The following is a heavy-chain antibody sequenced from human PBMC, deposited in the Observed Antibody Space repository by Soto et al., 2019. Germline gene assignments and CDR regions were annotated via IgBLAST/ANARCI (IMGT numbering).Heavy chain of an antibody. D-gene: IGHD6-13*01. Sequence: SETLSLTCAVSGGSISSYYWSWIRQPPGKGLEWIGYIYYYGSTNYNPSLKSRVTISVDTSKNQFSLKLSSVTAADTAVYYCASSNIAAAGFYYYGMDVWGRGTTVTVSS. CDR1: GGSISSYY. V-gene: IGHV4-59*01. J-gene: IGHJ6*02. CDR3: ASSNIAAAGFYYYGMDV. CDR2: IYYYGST.